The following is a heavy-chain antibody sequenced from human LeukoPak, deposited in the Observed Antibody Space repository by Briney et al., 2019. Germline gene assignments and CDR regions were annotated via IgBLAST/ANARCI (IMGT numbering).Heavy chain of an antibody. Sequence: NPSETLSLTCTIYRGSISGDYWSWIRQPPGKGLEWIGYIYFSGNTNYNPSLDSRVTISVDTSKNQFSLRLSSVTAADTAVYYCAREKTDSSGYSFKYYFDYWGQGTLVTVSS. D-gene: IGHD3-22*01. J-gene: IGHJ4*02. CDR3: AREKTDSSGYSFKYYFDY. CDR2: IYFSGNT. CDR1: RGSISGDY. V-gene: IGHV4-59*12.